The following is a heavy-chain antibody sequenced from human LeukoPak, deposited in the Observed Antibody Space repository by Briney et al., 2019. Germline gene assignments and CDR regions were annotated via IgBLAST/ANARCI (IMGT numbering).Heavy chain of an antibody. J-gene: IGHJ4*02. CDR2: VNGGDGGT. Sequence: ASVKVSCKASGYTFNKYAIHWVRQAPGQSLERLGWVNGGDGGTKYSQEFQGRVTFTRDTSALTAYMELSSLRSDDLAVYYCARSPGWYSLDYWGQGTLVTVSS. CDR3: ARSPGWYSLDY. D-gene: IGHD6-19*01. CDR1: GYTFNKYA. V-gene: IGHV1-3*03.